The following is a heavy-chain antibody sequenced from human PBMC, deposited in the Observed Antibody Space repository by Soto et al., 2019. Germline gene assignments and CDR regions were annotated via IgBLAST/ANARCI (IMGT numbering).Heavy chain of an antibody. CDR1: GGSISSYY. CDR3: ARESGQPLHY. CDR2: IYYSGST. V-gene: IGHV4-59*01. J-gene: IGHJ4*02. D-gene: IGHD6-13*01. Sequence: SETLSLTCTVSGGSISSYYWSWIRQPPGKGLEWLGYIYYSGSTNYNPSLKSRVTISVDTSKNQFSLKLSSVTAADTAVYYCARESGQPLHYWGQGTLVTVSS.